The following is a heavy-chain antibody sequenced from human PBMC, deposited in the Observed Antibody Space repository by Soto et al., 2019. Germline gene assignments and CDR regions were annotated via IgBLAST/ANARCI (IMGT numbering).Heavy chain of an antibody. D-gene: IGHD2-21*01. Sequence: PGESLKISCKGSGYSFTSYWISWVRQMPGRGLEWMGRIDPSDSYTNYSPSFQGHVTISADKSISTAYLQWSSLKASDTAMYYCARGAYLPSHYGMDVWGQGTTVTVSS. CDR3: ARGAYLPSHYGMDV. V-gene: IGHV5-10-1*01. CDR2: IDPSDSYT. J-gene: IGHJ6*02. CDR1: GYSFTSYW.